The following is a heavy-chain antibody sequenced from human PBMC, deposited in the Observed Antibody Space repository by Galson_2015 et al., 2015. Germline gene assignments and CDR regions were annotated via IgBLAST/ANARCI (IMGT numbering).Heavy chain of an antibody. CDR2: ISGVGSST. V-gene: IGHV3-11*01. CDR1: GFIFSDYY. Sequence: SLRLSCAASGFIFSDYYMSWIRQAPGKGLEWVSTISGVGSSTSYADSVRGRFTISRDNSKNTLFLQMNSLRAEDTAVYYCVRGIIRGLGVGYADYWGQGTLVTVSS. CDR3: VRGIIRGLGVGYADY. J-gene: IGHJ4*02. D-gene: IGHD3-16*01.